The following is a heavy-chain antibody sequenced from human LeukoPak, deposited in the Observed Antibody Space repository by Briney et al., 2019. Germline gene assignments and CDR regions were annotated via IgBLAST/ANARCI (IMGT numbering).Heavy chain of an antibody. Sequence: GGSLRLSCAASGFTFSSYAMSWVRQAPGKGLEWVSAISGSGGSTYYADSVKGRFTISRDNSKNTLYLQMNSLRAEDTAVYYCAKDLKGGYSYGYSSWFDPWGQGTLVTVSS. CDR3: AKDLKGGYSYGYSSWFDP. V-gene: IGHV3-23*01. D-gene: IGHD5-18*01. CDR2: ISGSGGST. CDR1: GFTFSSYA. J-gene: IGHJ5*02.